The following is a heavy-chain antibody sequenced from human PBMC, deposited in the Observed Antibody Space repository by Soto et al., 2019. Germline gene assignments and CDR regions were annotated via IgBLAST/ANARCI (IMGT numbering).Heavy chain of an antibody. CDR3: ARSYSYGFGY. CDR1: GFVLSSYS. CDR2: IGTGTRTR. Sequence: EVQLVESGGGLVQPGGSLRLSCAASGFVLSSYSMSWVRQAPGKGLEWVSYIGTGTRTRYYADSVKGRFNISRDNGKNSLFLQMNSLRAEDTALYYCARSYSYGFGYWGQGTLVTVSS. J-gene: IGHJ4*02. D-gene: IGHD5-18*01. V-gene: IGHV3-48*01.